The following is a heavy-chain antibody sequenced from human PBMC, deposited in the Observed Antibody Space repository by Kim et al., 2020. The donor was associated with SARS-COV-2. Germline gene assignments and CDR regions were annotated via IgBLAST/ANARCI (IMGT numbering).Heavy chain of an antibody. Sequence: SETLSLTCTVSGGSISSYYWSWIRQPPGKGLEWIGYIYYSGSTNYNPSLKSRVTISVDTSKNQFSLKLSSVTAADTAVYYCARDPHIIGWYFDLWGRGTLVTVSS. J-gene: IGHJ2*01. V-gene: IGHV4-59*01. CDR3: ARDPHIIGWYFDL. CDR1: GGSISSYY. CDR2: IYYSGST. D-gene: IGHD2-21*01.